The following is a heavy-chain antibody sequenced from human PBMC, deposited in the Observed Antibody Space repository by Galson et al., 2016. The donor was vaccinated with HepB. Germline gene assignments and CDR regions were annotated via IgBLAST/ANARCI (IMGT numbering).Heavy chain of an antibody. CDR3: ARYRAATAYSDY. J-gene: IGHJ4*02. CDR1: GYTFTGYG. D-gene: IGHD6-25*01. CDR2: ISAVHGNP. Sequence: SVKVSCKASGYTFTGYGISWVRQAPGQGLEWVGWISAVHGNPRYAQRFQDRVTMTIDTSTSTAFMELRSLRSADTAVYYWARYRAATAYSDYWGQGTLVTVSS. V-gene: IGHV1-18*01.